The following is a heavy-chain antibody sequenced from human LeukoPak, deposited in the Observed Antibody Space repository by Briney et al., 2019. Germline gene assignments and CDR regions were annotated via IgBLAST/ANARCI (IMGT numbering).Heavy chain of an antibody. D-gene: IGHD4-17*01. J-gene: IGHJ6*03. V-gene: IGHV4-61*02. CDR3: ARTTTVKNYYYYYYMDV. CDR2: IYTSGST. Sequence: SETLSLTCTVSGGSISSGSYYWSWIRQPAGKGLEWIGRIYTSGSTNYNPSLKSRVTISVDTSKNQFSLKLSSVTAADTAVYYCARTTTVKNYYYYYYMDVWGKGTTVTVSS. CDR1: GGSISSGSYY.